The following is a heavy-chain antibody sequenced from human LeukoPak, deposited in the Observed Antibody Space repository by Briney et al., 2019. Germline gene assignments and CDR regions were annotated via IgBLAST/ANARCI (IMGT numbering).Heavy chain of an antibody. CDR2: IYSGGGNT. V-gene: IGHV3-66*01. CDR3: ARDYYGGNSEVISWHFDL. CDR1: GFTVSSNY. Sequence: GGSLRLSCAASGFTVSSNYMSWVRQAPGKGLEWVSVIYSGGGNTYYADSVKGRFTISRDNSKNTLYLQMNSLRAEDTAVYYCARDYYGGNSEVISWHFDLWGRGTLVSVSS. J-gene: IGHJ2*01. D-gene: IGHD4-23*01.